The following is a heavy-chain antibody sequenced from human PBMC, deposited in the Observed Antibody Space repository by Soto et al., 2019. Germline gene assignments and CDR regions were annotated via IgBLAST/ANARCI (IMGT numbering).Heavy chain of an antibody. CDR2: INHSGST. Sequence: QVQLQQWGAGLLKPSETLSLTCAVYGGSFSGYYWSWIRQPPGKGLEWIGEINHSGSTNYNPSLKRRVTISVDTSKNQFALKLSSVTAADTAVYYCASRDYGDYLDYWGQGTLVTVSS. CDR1: GGSFSGYY. V-gene: IGHV4-34*01. D-gene: IGHD4-17*01. CDR3: ASRDYGDYLDY. J-gene: IGHJ4*02.